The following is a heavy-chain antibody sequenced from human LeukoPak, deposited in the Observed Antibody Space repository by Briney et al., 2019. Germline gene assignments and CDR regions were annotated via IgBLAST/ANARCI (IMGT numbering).Heavy chain of an antibody. J-gene: IGHJ6*02. V-gene: IGHV4-59*01. Sequence: PSETLSLTCTVSGGSISSYYWSWLRQPPGKGLEWIGYIYYSGSTNYNPSLKSRVTISVDTSKNQFSLKLSSVTAADTAVYYCARDSDYGDSDYYYGMDVWGQGTTVTVSS. CDR1: GGSISSYY. D-gene: IGHD4-17*01. CDR3: ARDSDYGDSDYYYGMDV. CDR2: IYYSGST.